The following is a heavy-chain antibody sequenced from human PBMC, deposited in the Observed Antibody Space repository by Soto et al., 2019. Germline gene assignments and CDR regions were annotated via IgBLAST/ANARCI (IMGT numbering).Heavy chain of an antibody. J-gene: IGHJ4*02. CDR3: ARGTKYYDFWSGYYYFDY. V-gene: IGHV4-34*01. CDR2: INHSGST. CDR1: GGSFSGYY. D-gene: IGHD3-3*01. Sequence: PSETLSLTCAVYGGSFSGYYWSWIRQPPGKGLEWIGEINHSGSTNYNPSLTSRVTIAVDTSKNQFSLKLSSVTAADTAVYYCARGTKYYDFWSGYYYFDYWGQGTLVTVSS.